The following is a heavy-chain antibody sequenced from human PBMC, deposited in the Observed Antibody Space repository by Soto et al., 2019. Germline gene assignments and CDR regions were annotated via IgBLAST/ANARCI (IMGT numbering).Heavy chain of an antibody. D-gene: IGHD6-6*01. CDR2: ISAYNGNT. CDR1: GYTFTSYG. V-gene: IGHV1-18*01. Sequence: NAGASVKVSCKASGYTFTSYGISWVRQAPGQGLEWMGWISAYNGNTNYAQKLQGRVTMTTDTSTSTAYMELRSLRSDDTAVYYCARGIAARPMFHYYYGMDVWGQGTTVTVSS. CDR3: ARGIAARPMFHYYYGMDV. J-gene: IGHJ6*02.